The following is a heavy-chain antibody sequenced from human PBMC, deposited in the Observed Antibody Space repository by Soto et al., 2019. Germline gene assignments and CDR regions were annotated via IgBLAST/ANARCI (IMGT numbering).Heavy chain of an antibody. Sequence: GESLKISCKGSGYSFTSYWIGWVRQMPGKGLEWMGIIYPGDSDTRYSPSFQGQVTISADKSISTAYLQWSSLKASDTAMYYCASPSRTGDEGWAFDIWGQGTMVTVSS. CDR3: ASPSRTGDEGWAFDI. CDR2: IYPGDSDT. D-gene: IGHD7-27*01. V-gene: IGHV5-51*01. CDR1: GYSFTSYW. J-gene: IGHJ3*02.